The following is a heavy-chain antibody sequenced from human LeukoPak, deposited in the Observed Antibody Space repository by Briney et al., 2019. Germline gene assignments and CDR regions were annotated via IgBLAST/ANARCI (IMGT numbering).Heavy chain of an antibody. V-gene: IGHV5-51*01. D-gene: IGHD5-24*01. CDR2: IYPGDSET. J-gene: IGHJ4*02. CDR1: GYSFTTYW. Sequence: GESLKIFCKGSGYSFTTYWIGWVRQVPGKGLEWMGVIYPGDSETRYSPSFQGQVTISVDRSTSTAYMQWISLKASDTAMYFCARRDGSYFDYWGQGTLVTVSS. CDR3: ARRDGSYFDY.